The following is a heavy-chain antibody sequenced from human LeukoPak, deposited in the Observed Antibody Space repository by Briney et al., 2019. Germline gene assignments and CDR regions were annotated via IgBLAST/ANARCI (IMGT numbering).Heavy chain of an antibody. D-gene: IGHD1/OR15-1a*01. CDR2: INGDGSST. CDR3: TRDPRNKGFDP. CDR1: GYTLSYYW. Sequence: GGSLRLSCAASGYTLSYYWMHRVRQAPGKGLVWVSCINGDGSSTNYADSVKGRFTISRDNAKNTLYLEMNSLRAEDMAVYYCTRDPRNKGFDPWGQGTLVTVSS. V-gene: IGHV3-74*01. J-gene: IGHJ5*02.